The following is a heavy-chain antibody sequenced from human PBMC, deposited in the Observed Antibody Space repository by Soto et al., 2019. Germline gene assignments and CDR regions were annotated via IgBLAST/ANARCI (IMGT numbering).Heavy chain of an antibody. Sequence: GESLKISCKGSGYSFTSYWIGWVRQMPGKGLEWRGIIYPGDSDTRYSPSFQGQVTISADKSISTAYLQWSSLKASDTAMYSCARRLRGITMIVDGMDVWGQGTTVTVSS. J-gene: IGHJ6*02. D-gene: IGHD3-22*01. V-gene: IGHV5-51*01. CDR3: ARRLRGITMIVDGMDV. CDR2: IYPGDSDT. CDR1: GYSFTSYW.